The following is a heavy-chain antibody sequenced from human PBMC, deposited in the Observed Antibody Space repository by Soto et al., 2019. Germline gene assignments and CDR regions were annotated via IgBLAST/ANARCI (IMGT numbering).Heavy chain of an antibody. CDR2: IRVGGGDT. CDR3: AKCSVGTVRGSGWCNGFDP. D-gene: IGHD6-19*01. CDR1: GFTFSSSA. V-gene: IGHV3-23*01. J-gene: IGHJ5*02. Sequence: EVRLLESGGGLAQPGGSLRLSCAASGFTFSSSAMNWVRQAPGKGLEWVSSIRVGGGDTFYADSVRGRFTVSRDISRKTLYLQMNSPRAEDSAIYYCAKCSVGTVRGSGWCNGFDPWGQGTLVTVSS.